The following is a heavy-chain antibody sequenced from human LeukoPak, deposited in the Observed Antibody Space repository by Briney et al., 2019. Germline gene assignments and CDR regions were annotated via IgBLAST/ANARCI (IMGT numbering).Heavy chain of an antibody. J-gene: IGHJ5*02. D-gene: IGHD4-17*01. CDR3: TRDTGTTGEVKFDP. V-gene: IGHV4-4*07. Sequence: SETLSLTCNVSGGSISSHYWSWIRQPAGKGLEWIGRIYTSGSTTYNPSLKSRVTMSVDTSKNQFSLKLSSVTAADTAVYFCTRDTGTTGEVKFDPWGQGTLVTVSS. CDR1: GGSISSHY. CDR2: IYTSGST.